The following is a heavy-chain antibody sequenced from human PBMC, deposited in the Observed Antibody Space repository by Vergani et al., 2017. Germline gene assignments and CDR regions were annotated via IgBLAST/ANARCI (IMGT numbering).Heavy chain of an antibody. Sequence: EVQLVQSGAEVKKPGESLKISCKGSGYSFTNYWIGWVRQMPGKGLEWMGIIYPGDSDTRYSPSFQGQVTISAHKSISTAYLQWSSLKASDTAMYYCAGQEYGSGSYLSLGWFDPWGQGTLVTVFS. V-gene: IGHV5-51*01. CDR1: GYSFTNYW. CDR3: AGQEYGSGSYLSLGWFDP. D-gene: IGHD3-10*01. J-gene: IGHJ5*02. CDR2: IYPGDSDT.